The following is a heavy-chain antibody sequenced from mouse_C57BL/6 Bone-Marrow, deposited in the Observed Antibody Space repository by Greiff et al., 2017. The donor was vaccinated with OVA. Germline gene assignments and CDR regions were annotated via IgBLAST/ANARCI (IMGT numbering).Heavy chain of an antibody. V-gene: IGHV1-55*01. J-gene: IGHJ3*01. D-gene: IGHD1-1*01. CDR1: GYTFTSYW. CDR3: AREDYYGSIYPAWFAY. CDR2: IYPGSGST. Sequence: QVQLQQSGAELVKPGASVKMSCKASGYTFTSYWITWVKQRPGQGLEWIGDIYPGSGSTNYNEKFKSKATLTVDTSSSTAYMQLSSLTSEDSAVYYCAREDYYGSIYPAWFAYWGQGTLVTVSA.